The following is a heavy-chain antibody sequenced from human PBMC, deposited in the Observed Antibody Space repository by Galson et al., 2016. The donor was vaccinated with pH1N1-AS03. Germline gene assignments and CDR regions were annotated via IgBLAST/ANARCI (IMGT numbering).Heavy chain of an antibody. CDR3: ARVVAGRPFLIDY. CDR1: GFTFTDYY. CDR2: INSKSGAT. D-gene: IGHD6-6*01. Sequence: SVKVSCKASGFTFTDYYIHWIRQVPGQGLEWMGRINSKSGATKYVQKFEDRVTMTADTSTTTAHLDLRNLGSDDTAVYYCARVVAGRPFLIDYWGQGTLVIVSS. J-gene: IGHJ4*02. V-gene: IGHV1-2*06.